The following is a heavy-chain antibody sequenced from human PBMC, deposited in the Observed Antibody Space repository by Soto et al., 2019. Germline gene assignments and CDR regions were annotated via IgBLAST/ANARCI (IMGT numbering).Heavy chain of an antibody. CDR3: ARGAAGAFDF. V-gene: IGHV6-1*01. CDR1: GYSVSSNIAA. Sequence: SQTLSVTCAISGYSVSSNIAAWNCIRQSPSRGLEWLGRTYYRSKWYSDYAVSVQSRITINPDTSKKQFSLQLNSVTPEDTAIYYCARGAAGAFDFWGQGTMVTVSS. CDR2: TYYRSKWYS. J-gene: IGHJ3*01.